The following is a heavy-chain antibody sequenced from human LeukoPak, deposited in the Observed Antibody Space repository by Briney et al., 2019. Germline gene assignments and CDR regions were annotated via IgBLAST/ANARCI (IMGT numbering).Heavy chain of an antibody. J-gene: IGHJ3*02. D-gene: IGHD2-15*01. CDR2: IKSKTDGGTT. CDR1: GFTFSNAW. CDR3: TTDGEYCSGGSCYGGAFDI. V-gene: IGHV3-15*01. Sequence: PGGSLRLSCAASGFTFSNAWMSRVRQAPGKGLEWVGRIKSKTDGGTTDYAAPVKGRFTISRDDSKNTLYLQMNSLKTEDTAVYYCTTDGEYCSGGSCYGGAFDIWGQGTMVTVSS.